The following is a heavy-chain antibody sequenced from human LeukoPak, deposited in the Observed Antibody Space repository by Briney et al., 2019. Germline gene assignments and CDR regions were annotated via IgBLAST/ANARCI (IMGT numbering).Heavy chain of an antibody. D-gene: IGHD3-9*01. CDR1: GFTFSDYY. J-gene: IGHJ4*02. CDR2: ISSSGSTI. Sequence: GGSLRLSCAASGFTFSDYYMSWIHQAPGKGLEWVSYISSSGSTIYYADSVKGRFTISRDNAKNSLYLRMNSLRAEDTAVYYCARDLGRYFDWLLLFDYWGQGTLVTVSS. V-gene: IGHV3-11*01. CDR3: ARDLGRYFDWLLLFDY.